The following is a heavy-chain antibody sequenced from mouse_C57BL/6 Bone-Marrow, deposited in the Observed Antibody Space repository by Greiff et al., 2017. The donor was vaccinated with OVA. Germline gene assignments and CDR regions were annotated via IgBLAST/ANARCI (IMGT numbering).Heavy chain of an antibody. D-gene: IGHD4-1*01. J-gene: IGHJ3*01. CDR1: GYTFTSYW. CDR2: TNPSSGYT. V-gene: IGHV1-7*01. CDR3: ARRTGTTGFAY. Sequence: VHLVESGAELAKPGASVKLSCKASGYTFTSYWMHWVKQRPGQGLEWIGYTNPSSGYTKYNQKFKDKATVTADKSSSTAYMQLSSLTYEDSAVYYCARRTGTTGFAYWGQGSLVSVSA.